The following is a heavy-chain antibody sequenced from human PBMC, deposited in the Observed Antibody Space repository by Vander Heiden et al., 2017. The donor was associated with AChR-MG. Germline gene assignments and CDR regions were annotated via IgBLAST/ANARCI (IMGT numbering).Heavy chain of an antibody. Sequence: QVQLQQWGAGLLKPSETLSLTCAVYGGSFSGYYWSWIRQPPGTGLEWIGEINHSGSTNYNPSLKSRVTISVDTSKNQFSLKLSSVTAADTAVYYCARGGYSYGYFHYYGMDVWGQGTTVTVSS. D-gene: IGHD5-18*01. V-gene: IGHV4-34*01. CDR2: INHSGST. CDR1: GGSFSGYY. J-gene: IGHJ6*02. CDR3: ARGGYSYGYFHYYGMDV.